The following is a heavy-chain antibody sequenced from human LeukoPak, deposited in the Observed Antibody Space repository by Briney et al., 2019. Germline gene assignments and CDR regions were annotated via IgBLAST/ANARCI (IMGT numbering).Heavy chain of an antibody. J-gene: IGHJ6*02. CDR1: GGSISSYY. CDR2: IYYSGST. D-gene: IGHD6-19*01. Sequence: SETLSLTCTVSGGSISSYYWSWIPQPPGKGLEWIGYIYYSGSTNYNPSLKSRVTISVDTSKNQFSLKLSSVTAADTAVYYCARLPVAGTNYGMDVWGQGTTVTVSS. CDR3: ARLPVAGTNYGMDV. V-gene: IGHV4-59*08.